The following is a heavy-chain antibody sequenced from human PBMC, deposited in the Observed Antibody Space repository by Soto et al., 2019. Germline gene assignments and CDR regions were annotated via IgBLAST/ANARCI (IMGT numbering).Heavy chain of an antibody. CDR1: GGTFSSYA. CDR3: ARGGSPVPAATLTHGYYFDY. D-gene: IGHD2-2*01. J-gene: IGHJ4*02. V-gene: IGHV1-69*13. Sequence: SVKVSCKASGGTFSSYAISWVRQAPGQGLEWMGGIIPIFGTANYAQKFQGRVTITADESTSTAYMELSSLRSEDTAVYYCARGGSPVPAATLTHGYYFDYWGQGTLVTVSS. CDR2: IIPIFGTA.